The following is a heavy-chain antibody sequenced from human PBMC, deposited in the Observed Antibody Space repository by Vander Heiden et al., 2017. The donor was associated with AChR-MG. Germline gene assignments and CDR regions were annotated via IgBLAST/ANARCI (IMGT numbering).Heavy chain of an antibody. J-gene: IGHJ5*02. D-gene: IGHD3-16*01. V-gene: IGHV1-69*01. Sequence: QVQLVQSGAEVNKPGSSVKVSCKASGGTFRSHPIGWGRQAPGQGLEWMGGIIPIFGTANYAQKCQGRVTITADESTGTAYMELRSLRSEETAVYYCAGWAVSGDYGLGSDNWFDPWGQGTLVTVSS. CDR2: IIPIFGTA. CDR1: GGTFRSHP. CDR3: AGWAVSGDYGLGSDNWFDP.